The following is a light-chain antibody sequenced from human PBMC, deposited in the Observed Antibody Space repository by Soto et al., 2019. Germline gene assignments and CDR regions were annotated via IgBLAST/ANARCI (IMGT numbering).Light chain of an antibody. Sequence: QAVLTQPPSVSGAPGQNVTISCTGSNSNLGAGYDVHWYRQVPGTAPKLLIFGNKYRPSGVPDRFSGSKSGTSASLSITGLQADDEAYYHCQSSHSSLGGSVFGGGTQLTVL. J-gene: IGLJ3*02. CDR1: NSNLGAGYD. CDR3: QSSHSSLGGSV. CDR2: GNK. V-gene: IGLV1-40*01.